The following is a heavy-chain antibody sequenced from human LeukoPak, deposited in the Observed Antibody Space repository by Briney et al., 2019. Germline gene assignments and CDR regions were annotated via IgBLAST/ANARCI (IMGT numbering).Heavy chain of an antibody. D-gene: IGHD3-10*01. J-gene: IGHJ3*02. Sequence: ASVKVSCKASGYTFTGYYMHWVRQAPGQGLEWMGWINPNSGGTNYAQKFQGWVTMTRDTSISTAYMELSRLRSDDTAVYYCAREAIRFGEGNAFDIWGQGTMVTVSS. CDR2: INPNSGGT. CDR1: GYTFTGYY. V-gene: IGHV1-2*04. CDR3: AREAIRFGEGNAFDI.